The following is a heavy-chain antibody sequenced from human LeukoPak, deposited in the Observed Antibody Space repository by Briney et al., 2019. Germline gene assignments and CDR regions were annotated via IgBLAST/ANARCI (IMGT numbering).Heavy chain of an antibody. J-gene: IGHJ2*01. V-gene: IGHV3-23*01. CDR2: VSIGGGSR. CDR1: GFTFNKYA. CDR3: ARVGDHFHWYLDL. Sequence: PGTSLSLSCAASGFTFNKYAVSWVRQAPEKGLEWVSSVSIGGGSREYADSVKGRFTISRDNSQNTLYLQLNSLRVEDTAVYYCARVGDHFHWYLDLWGRGTLVTVSS. D-gene: IGHD3-10*01.